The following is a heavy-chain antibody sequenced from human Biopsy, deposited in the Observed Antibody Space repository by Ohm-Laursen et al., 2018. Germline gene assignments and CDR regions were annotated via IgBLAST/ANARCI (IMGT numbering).Heavy chain of an antibody. CDR1: GFTFSDYW. CDR3: ARARGSGRLRYHFDY. CDR2: IKQDGNEK. Sequence: GQTLSLTCAASGFTFSDYWMGWVRQAPGKGLEWVANIKQDGNEKYYVDSVMGRFTISRDNGKNSLYLQMNSLRAEDTAVYYCARARGSGRLRYHFDYWGQGTLVTVSS. D-gene: IGHD1-26*01. V-gene: IGHV3-7*01. J-gene: IGHJ4*02.